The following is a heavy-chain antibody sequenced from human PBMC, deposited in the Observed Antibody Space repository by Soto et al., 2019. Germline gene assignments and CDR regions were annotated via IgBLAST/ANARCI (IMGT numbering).Heavy chain of an antibody. D-gene: IGHD3-16*01. CDR3: ARDMNGGDGYGGDY. CDR2: IWYDGSNK. Sequence: QVQLVESGGGVVQPGRSLRLSCAASGFTFSSYGMHWVRQAPGKGLEWVAVIWYDGSNKYYADSVKGRFTISRDNSKNTLYLQMNCLRAEDTAVYYCARDMNGGDGYGGDYWGQGTLVTVSS. CDR1: GFTFSSYG. V-gene: IGHV3-33*01. J-gene: IGHJ4*02.